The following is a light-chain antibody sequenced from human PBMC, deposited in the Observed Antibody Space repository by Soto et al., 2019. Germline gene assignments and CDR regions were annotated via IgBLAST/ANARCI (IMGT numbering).Light chain of an antibody. J-gene: IGLJ3*02. CDR2: SNN. V-gene: IGLV1-44*01. Sequence: QSVLTQPPSASGTPGQRVTISCSGSSSNIGSNTVSWYQQLPGTAPPLLIYSNNQRPSGVPDRFSGSKSGTSASLAISGLQSEDEADYYCAVWDDSLDGVVFGGGTKLTVL. CDR3: AVWDDSLDGVV. CDR1: SSNIGSNT.